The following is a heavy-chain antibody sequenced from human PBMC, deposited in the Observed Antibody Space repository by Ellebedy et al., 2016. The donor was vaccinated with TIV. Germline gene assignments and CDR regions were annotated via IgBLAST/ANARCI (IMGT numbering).Heavy chain of an antibody. J-gene: IGHJ4*02. Sequence: SETLSLTXTVSGGSISSSSYYWGWIRQPPGKGLEWIGSIYYSGSTYYNPSLKSRVTISVDTSKNQFSLKLSSVTAADTAVYYCASSTSTGWGLEGGFDYWGQGTLVTVSS. D-gene: IGHD3-16*01. CDR1: GGSISSSSYY. V-gene: IGHV4-39*01. CDR3: ASSTSTGWGLEGGFDY. CDR2: IYYSGST.